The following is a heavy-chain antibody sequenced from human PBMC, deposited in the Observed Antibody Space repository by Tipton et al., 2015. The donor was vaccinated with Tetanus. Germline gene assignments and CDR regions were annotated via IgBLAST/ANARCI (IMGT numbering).Heavy chain of an antibody. J-gene: IGHJ6*02. CDR2: ISGSGAAT. Sequence: SLRLSCAASGFTFSTYAMSWVRQAPGKGLEWVSVISGSGAATYYADSVKGRCTISRDNSKNTVVLHVTSLRGEDTAVYYCARRGCRGGSCYISPNYGMDVWGQGTTVTVSS. D-gene: IGHD2-15*01. CDR3: ARRGCRGGSCYISPNYGMDV. V-gene: IGHV3-23*01. CDR1: GFTFSTYA.